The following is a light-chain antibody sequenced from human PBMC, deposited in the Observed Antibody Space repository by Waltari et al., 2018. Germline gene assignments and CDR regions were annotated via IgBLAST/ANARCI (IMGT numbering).Light chain of an antibody. Sequence: EIVLTQSPGTLSLSPGERATLSCRASPSVSSSYLAWYQQKPGQAPRLLIDGASSRATGIPDRFSGSGSGTDFTLTISRLEPEDFAVYYCQQYGSSPLFTFGPGTKVDIK. J-gene: IGKJ3*01. CDR2: GAS. V-gene: IGKV3-20*01. CDR1: PSVSSSY. CDR3: QQYGSSPLFT.